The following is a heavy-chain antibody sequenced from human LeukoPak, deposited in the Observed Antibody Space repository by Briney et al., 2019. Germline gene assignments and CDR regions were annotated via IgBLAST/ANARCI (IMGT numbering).Heavy chain of an antibody. J-gene: IGHJ6*02. CDR2: IIPILGIA. CDR1: GGTFSSYA. D-gene: IGHD6-19*01. Sequence: SVKVSCKASGGTFSSYAISWVRQGPGQGLECMGRIIPILGIANYAQKFQGRVTITADKSTSTAYMELSSLRSEDTAVYYCARVGSSGDYYYYGMDVWGQGTTVTVSS. V-gene: IGHV1-69*04. CDR3: ARVGSSGDYYYYGMDV.